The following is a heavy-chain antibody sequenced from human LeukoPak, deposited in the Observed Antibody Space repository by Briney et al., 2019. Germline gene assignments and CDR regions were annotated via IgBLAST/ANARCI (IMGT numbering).Heavy chain of an antibody. CDR3: ARRGSAAYCSSTSCYLAGIDAFDI. CDR1: GFIFSKAW. V-gene: IGHV3-21*01. CDR2: ISRSSSDI. J-gene: IGHJ3*02. Sequence: GSLRLSCAASGFIFSKAWVSWVRQAPGKGLEWVSSISRSSSDIYYADSVKGRFTISRDNAKNSLYLQMNSLRAEDTAVYYCARRGSAAYCSSTSCYLAGIDAFDIWGQGTMVTVSS. D-gene: IGHD2-2*01.